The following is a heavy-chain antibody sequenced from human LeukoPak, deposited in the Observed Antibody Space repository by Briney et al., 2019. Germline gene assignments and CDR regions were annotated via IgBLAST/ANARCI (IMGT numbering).Heavy chain of an antibody. Sequence: GASVKVSCKASGYTFTSYAMHWVRQAPGQRLEWMGWINAGNGNTKYSQKFQGRVTITRDTSASTAYMELSSLRSEDTAVYYCARARVLGRGGWEFDYWGQGTLVTVSS. J-gene: IGHJ4*02. CDR2: INAGNGNT. D-gene: IGHD6-19*01. V-gene: IGHV1-3*01. CDR1: GYTFTSYA. CDR3: ARARVLGRGGWEFDY.